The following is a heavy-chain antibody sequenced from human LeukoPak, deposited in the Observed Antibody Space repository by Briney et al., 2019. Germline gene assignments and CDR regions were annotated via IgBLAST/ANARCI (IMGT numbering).Heavy chain of an antibody. D-gene: IGHD3-22*01. J-gene: IGHJ4*02. CDR2: IDGSGSSI. CDR1: GFTFSDYY. V-gene: IGHV3-11*01. CDR3: VRAYSRGYSDDFDY. Sequence: GGSLRLSCAASGFTFSDYYMSWMRQAPGRGLEWVSYIDGSGSSIYYADSAKGRFTVSRDNAENSLYLQINSLRGEDTAVYYCVRAYSRGYSDDFDYWGQGTLVTVSS.